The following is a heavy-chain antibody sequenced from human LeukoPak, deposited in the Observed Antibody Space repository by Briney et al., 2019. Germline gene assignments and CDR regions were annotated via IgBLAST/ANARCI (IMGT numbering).Heavy chain of an antibody. V-gene: IGHV4-59*01. CDR2: IYYSGST. J-gene: IGHJ3*02. CDR1: GGSISSYY. D-gene: IGHD3-22*01. CDR3: ARTSSGYYPHAFDI. Sequence: SETLSLTCTVSGGSISSYYWNWIRQPSGKGLEWIGYIYYSGSTNYNPSLKSRVTISVDTSKNQFSLKLSSVTAADTAVYYCARTSSGYYPHAFDIWGQGTMVTVSS.